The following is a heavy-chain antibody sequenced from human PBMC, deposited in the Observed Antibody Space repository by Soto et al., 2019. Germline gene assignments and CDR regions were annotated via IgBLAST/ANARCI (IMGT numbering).Heavy chain of an antibody. J-gene: IGHJ3*02. CDR1: GFTFDDYA. CDR2: ISWNSGSI. CDR3: AKDISASLTAIHVVGGFDI. V-gene: IGHV3-9*01. D-gene: IGHD2-21*02. Sequence: EVQLVESGGGLVQPGRSLRLSCAASGFTFDDYAMHWVRQAPGKGLEWVSGISWNSGSIGYADSVKGRFTISRDNAKNSLYLQTNSLRAEDTALYYCAKDISASLTAIHVVGGFDIWGHGTMVTVSS.